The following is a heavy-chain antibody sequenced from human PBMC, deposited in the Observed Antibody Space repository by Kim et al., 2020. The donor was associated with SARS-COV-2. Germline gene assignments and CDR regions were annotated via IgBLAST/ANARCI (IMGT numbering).Heavy chain of an antibody. CDR1: GFTFSSYD. Sequence: GGSLRLSCAASGFTFSSYDMHWVRQATGKGLEWVSAIGTAGDTYYPGSVKGRFTISRENAKNSLYLQMNSLRAGDTAVYYCARGGYSPGYYYYYGMDVWGQGTTVTVSS. J-gene: IGHJ6*02. CDR2: IGTAGDT. CDR3: ARGGYSPGYYYYYGMDV. D-gene: IGHD6-13*01. V-gene: IGHV3-13*04.